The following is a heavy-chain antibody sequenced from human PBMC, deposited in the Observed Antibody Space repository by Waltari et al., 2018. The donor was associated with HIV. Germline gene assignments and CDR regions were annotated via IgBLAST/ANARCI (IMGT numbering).Heavy chain of an antibody. CDR3: ARGSGYYYFDY. J-gene: IGHJ4*02. V-gene: IGHV3-74*01. CDR2: MSTDGNSV. CDR1: VFTFSLYW. Sequence: EVQLVESGGGLVQPGGRLILSCAASVFTFSLYWMHSVRQVPGKGLEWILGMSTDGNSVRSADSVKGRFTISRDNTKNTLYLQMNSLRVEDTAVYYCARGSGYYYFDYWGQGTRVTVSS. D-gene: IGHD3-22*01.